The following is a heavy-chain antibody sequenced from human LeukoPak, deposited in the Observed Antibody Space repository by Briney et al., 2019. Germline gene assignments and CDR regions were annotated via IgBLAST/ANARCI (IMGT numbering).Heavy chain of an antibody. CDR3: ARSIVGATTFDY. D-gene: IGHD1-26*01. CDR2: IYYSGST. Sequence: SQTLSLTCTVSGGSISSGGYYWSWIRQHPGKGLEWIGYIYYSGSTNYNPSLKSRVTISVDTSKNQFSLKLSSVTAADTAVYYCARSIVGATTFDYWGQGTLVTVSS. V-gene: IGHV4-31*03. CDR1: GGSISSGGYY. J-gene: IGHJ4*02.